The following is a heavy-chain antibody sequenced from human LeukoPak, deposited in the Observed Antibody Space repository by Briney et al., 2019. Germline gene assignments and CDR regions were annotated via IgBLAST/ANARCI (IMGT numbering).Heavy chain of an antibody. CDR3: AKGPYSSSWHDAFDI. Sequence: GRSLRLSCAASGFTFSSYGMHWVRQAPGKGLEWVAVISYDGSNKYYADSVKGRFTISGDNSKNTLYLQMNSLRAEDTAVYYCAKGPYSSSWHDAFDIWGQGTMVTVSS. V-gene: IGHV3-30*18. CDR2: ISYDGSNK. J-gene: IGHJ3*02. CDR1: GFTFSSYG. D-gene: IGHD6-13*01.